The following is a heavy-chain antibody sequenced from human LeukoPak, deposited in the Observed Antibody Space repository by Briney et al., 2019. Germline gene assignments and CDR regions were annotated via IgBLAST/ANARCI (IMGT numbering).Heavy chain of an antibody. V-gene: IGHV3-23*01. D-gene: IGHD3-9*01. CDR3: AKWGDYDVLTGYYVSDY. CDR2: ITGGGGNT. J-gene: IGHJ4*02. Sequence: GGSLRLSCAASGFTFSNYAMSWVRQAPGKRPEWVSAITGGGGNTYYADSVKGRFTISRDNSKNTVFLQMNSLRAEDTAVYYCAKWGDYDVLTGYYVSDYWGQGTLVTVSS. CDR1: GFTFSNYA.